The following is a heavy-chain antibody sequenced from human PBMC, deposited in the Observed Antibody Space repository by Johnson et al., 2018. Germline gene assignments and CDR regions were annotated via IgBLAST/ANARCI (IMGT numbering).Heavy chain of an antibody. Sequence: VQLVESGAEVKKPGESLKISCKGSGYSFTTHWIGWVRQMPGKGPEYMGIIYPGDSDTRYSLPFQGQVTIAADKSLNTAYLQWSSLKASDTAIYYCARSITARPEDAFDIWGQGTRVTVSS. D-gene: IGHD6-6*01. CDR2: IYPGDSDT. CDR3: ARSITARPEDAFDI. J-gene: IGHJ3*02. V-gene: IGHV5-51*03. CDR1: GYSFTTHW.